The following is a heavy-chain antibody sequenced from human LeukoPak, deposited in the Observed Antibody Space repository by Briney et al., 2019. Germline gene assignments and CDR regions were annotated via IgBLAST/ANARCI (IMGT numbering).Heavy chain of an antibody. Sequence: GGSLRLSCAASGFTFSTYWMHWVRQAPGKGLVWVSRISSDGSIAINADSVEGRFTISRDNAKNSLYLQMNSLRAEDTAVYYCARVRPSDYSSGWYYAFDIWGQGTMVTVSS. CDR2: ISSDGSIA. V-gene: IGHV3-74*01. D-gene: IGHD6-19*01. J-gene: IGHJ3*02. CDR1: GFTFSTYW. CDR3: ARVRPSDYSSGWYYAFDI.